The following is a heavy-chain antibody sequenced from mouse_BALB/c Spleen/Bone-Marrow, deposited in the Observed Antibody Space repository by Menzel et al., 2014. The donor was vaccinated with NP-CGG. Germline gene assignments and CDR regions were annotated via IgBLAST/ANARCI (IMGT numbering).Heavy chain of an antibody. D-gene: IGHD2-1*01. V-gene: IGHV5-6-3*01. CDR3: VRGTYGNSVDYFVT. CDR2: IYSDGGST. Sequence: EVKLMESGGGLVQPGGSLKLSCAASGFTFSNYGMSWVRQTPDKRLELVATIYSDGGSTYYPDRVKGRFTIYRDTAKNTLSLQMSSLKSEETAMYYCVRGTYGNSVDYFVTWGQGITLTVSS. CDR1: GFTFSNYG. J-gene: IGHJ2*01.